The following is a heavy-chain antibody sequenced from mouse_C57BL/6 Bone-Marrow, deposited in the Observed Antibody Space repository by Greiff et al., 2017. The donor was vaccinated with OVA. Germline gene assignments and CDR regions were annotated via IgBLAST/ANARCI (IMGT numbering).Heavy chain of an antibody. D-gene: IGHD1-1*01. Sequence: VKLVESGAELARPGASVKLSCKASGYTFTSYGISWVKQRTGQGLEWIGEIYPRSGNTYYNEKFKGKATLTADKSSSTAYMELRSLTSEDSAVYFCARYYGSSLYWYFDVWGTGTTVTVSS. V-gene: IGHV1-81*01. CDR3: ARYYGSSLYWYFDV. J-gene: IGHJ1*03. CDR1: GYTFTSYG. CDR2: IYPRSGNT.